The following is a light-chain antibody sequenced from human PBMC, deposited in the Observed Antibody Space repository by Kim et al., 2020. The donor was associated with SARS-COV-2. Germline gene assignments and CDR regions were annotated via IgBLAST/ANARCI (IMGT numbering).Light chain of an antibody. V-gene: IGKV3-20*01. CDR3: QQYGSSPYT. CDR2: GAS. J-gene: IGKJ2*01. CDR1: QSVTSSP. Sequence: LSPGERATLSCRASQSVTSSPLAWYQQKPGQAPRLLIYGASSRATGIPDRFSGSGSGTEFSLTISRLEPEDFAVYYCQQYGSSPYTFGQGTKLEI.